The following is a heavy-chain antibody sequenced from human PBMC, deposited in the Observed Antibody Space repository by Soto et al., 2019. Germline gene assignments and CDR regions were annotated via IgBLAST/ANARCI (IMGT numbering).Heavy chain of an antibody. CDR1: GGSISSGGYS. CDR2: IYYSVST. CDR3: ERSSTSANYFDY. Sequence: QVQLQESGPGLVKPSQTLSLTCTVSGGSISSGGYSWSWIRQHPGKGLEWIGYIYYSVSTYYNPSLKSRVTIAVDTSKNQFSLKLSSVTAADTAVYYCERSSTSANYFDYWGQGTLVTVSS. D-gene: IGHD2-2*01. J-gene: IGHJ4*02. V-gene: IGHV4-31*03.